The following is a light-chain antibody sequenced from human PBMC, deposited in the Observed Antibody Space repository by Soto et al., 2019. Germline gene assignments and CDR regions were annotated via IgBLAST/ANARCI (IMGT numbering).Light chain of an antibody. CDR1: QSVSSN. J-gene: IGKJ3*01. CDR3: QQYNNWPFT. Sequence: EIVMTQSPATLSVSPGERATLSCRASQSVSSNLAWYQQKPGQAPRLLIYGASSRATGIPARFSGSGSGTDFTLTISSLQCEDFAVYYCQQYNNWPFTFGPGTKVDIK. CDR2: GAS. V-gene: IGKV3-15*01.